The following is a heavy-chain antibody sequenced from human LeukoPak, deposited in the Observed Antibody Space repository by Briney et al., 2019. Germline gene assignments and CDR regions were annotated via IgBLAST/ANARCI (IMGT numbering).Heavy chain of an antibody. Sequence: GGSLGLSCAASGFTFSRYAMNWVRQAPGKRLEWDSYISSTGGSTYYADSVKGRFTISRDNSKNTLFRQVNSLCADDTAVYYCAKMPWGSGYYFLDYWGQGTLVTVSS. J-gene: IGHJ4*02. CDR2: ISSTGGST. CDR3: AKMPWGSGYYFLDY. D-gene: IGHD5-12*01. V-gene: IGHV3-23*01. CDR1: GFTFSRYA.